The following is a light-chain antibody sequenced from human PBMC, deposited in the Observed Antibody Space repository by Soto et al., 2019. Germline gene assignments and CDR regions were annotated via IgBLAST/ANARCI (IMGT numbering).Light chain of an antibody. CDR1: QSISRY. Sequence: DIQMTQSPSSLSASVGDRVTITCRATQSISRYLNWYQQKTGEAPKLLIYAASSLQRGVPSRFSGSGSGADFTLTIRSLQPEDFATYFCQQSYSSPYTFGQGTKLEIK. V-gene: IGKV1-39*01. J-gene: IGKJ2*01. CDR3: QQSYSSPYT. CDR2: AAS.